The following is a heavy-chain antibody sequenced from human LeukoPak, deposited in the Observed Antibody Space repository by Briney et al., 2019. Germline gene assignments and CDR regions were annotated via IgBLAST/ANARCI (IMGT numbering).Heavy chain of an antibody. CDR3: ARVAYSGSYFGWFDP. Sequence: SETLSLTCTVSGGSIRSSYYYWGWIRQPPGKGLEWIGSIYDSGSTYYNPSLKSRVTISVDTSKNQFSLKLSSVTAADTAVYYCARVAYSGSYFGWFDPWGQGTLVTVSS. CDR2: IYDSGST. J-gene: IGHJ5*02. CDR1: GGSIRSSYYY. D-gene: IGHD1-26*01. V-gene: IGHV4-39*07.